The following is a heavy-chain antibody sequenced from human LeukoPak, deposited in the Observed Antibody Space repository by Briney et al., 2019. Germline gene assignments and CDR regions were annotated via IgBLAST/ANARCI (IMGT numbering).Heavy chain of an antibody. J-gene: IGHJ4*02. CDR2: IKQDGTEK. Sequence: GGSLRLSCAASGFTFTTYWMSWVRQAPGKGLEWVANIKQDGTEKYYVDSVKGRFTISRDNAKNSLYLQMNSLRAEDTAVYYCARDRVVGATSIDYWGQGTLVTVSS. V-gene: IGHV3-7*01. CDR1: GFTFTTYW. D-gene: IGHD1-26*01. CDR3: ARDRVVGATSIDY.